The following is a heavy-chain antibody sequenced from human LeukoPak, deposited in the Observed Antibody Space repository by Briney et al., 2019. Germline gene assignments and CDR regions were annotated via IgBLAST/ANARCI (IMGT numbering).Heavy chain of an antibody. Sequence: SETLSLTCAVYGGSFSGYYWSWIRQPPGKGLEWIGEINHSGSTNYNPSLKSRVTISVDTSKNQFSLKLSSVTAADTAVYYCARRKNYYGSSGHRSYWYFDLWGRGTLVTVSS. D-gene: IGHD3-22*01. J-gene: IGHJ2*01. CDR1: GGSFSGYY. CDR2: INHSGST. V-gene: IGHV4-34*01. CDR3: ARRKNYYGSSGHRSYWYFDL.